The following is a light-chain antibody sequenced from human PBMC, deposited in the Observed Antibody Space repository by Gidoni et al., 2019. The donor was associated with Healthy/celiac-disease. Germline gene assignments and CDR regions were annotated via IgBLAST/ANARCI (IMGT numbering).Light chain of an antibody. CDR3: QAWDSSTDVV. J-gene: IGLJ2*01. CDR1: KLGDKY. CDR2: QDS. Sequence: SYELTQPPSVSVSPGQTASITCSGDKLGDKYACWYQQKPGQSPVLVIYQDSKRPSGIPERFSGSNSGKTATLTISGTQAMDEADYYCQAWDSSTDVVFGGGTKLTVL. V-gene: IGLV3-1*01.